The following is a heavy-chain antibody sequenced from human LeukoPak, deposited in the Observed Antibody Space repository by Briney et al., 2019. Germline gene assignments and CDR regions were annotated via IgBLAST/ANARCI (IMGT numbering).Heavy chain of an antibody. CDR2: MNPNSGNT. CDR3: ARDAAGIAYYYYMDV. D-gene: IGHD6-13*01. J-gene: IGHJ6*03. Sequence: ASVKVSCKASGYTFTSYDINCVRQATGQGLEWMGWMNPNSGNTGYAQKFQGRVTMTRNTSISTAYMELSSLRSEDTAVYYCARDAAGIAYYYYMDVWGKGTTVTVSS. V-gene: IGHV1-8*01. CDR1: GYTFTSYD.